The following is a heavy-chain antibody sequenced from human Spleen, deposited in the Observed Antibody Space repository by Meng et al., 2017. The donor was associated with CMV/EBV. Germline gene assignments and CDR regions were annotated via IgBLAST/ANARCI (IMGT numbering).Heavy chain of an antibody. V-gene: IGHV5-51*01. D-gene: IGHD6-19*01. CDR2: IYPGDSDT. Sequence: GEFLKISCKGSGYSFSTSWIGWVRQMPGKGLEWMGIIYPGDSDTRYSPSFQGQVTISADKSISTAYLQWSSLKASDTAMYYCARHREVAGGYYYYGMDVWGQGTTVTVS. J-gene: IGHJ6*02. CDR3: ARHREVAGGYYYYGMDV. CDR1: GYSFSTSW.